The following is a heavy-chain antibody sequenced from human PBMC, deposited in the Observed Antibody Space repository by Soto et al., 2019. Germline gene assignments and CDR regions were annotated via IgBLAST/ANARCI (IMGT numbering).Heavy chain of an antibody. J-gene: IGHJ4*02. CDR1: GFTFSTYA. V-gene: IGHV3-23*01. CDR3: ARVTVGATLFDY. Sequence: GGSLRLSCAASGFTFSTYAMSWVRQAPGTGLEWVSGISGSGGSTNHADSVKGRFSISRDNSKNMVYLQMNSLRAEDTALYYCARVTVGATLFDYWGQGT. CDR2: ISGSGGST. D-gene: IGHD1-26*01.